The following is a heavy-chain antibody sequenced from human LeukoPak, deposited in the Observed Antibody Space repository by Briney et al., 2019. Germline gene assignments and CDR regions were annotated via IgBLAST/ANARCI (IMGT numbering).Heavy chain of an antibody. J-gene: IGHJ3*02. CDR1: GGSISTSSYY. D-gene: IGHD2-15*01. V-gene: IGHV4-39*07. CDR3: ARVNCSGGSCYSSRGAFDI. Sequence: SETLSLTCTVSGGSISTSSYYWGWIRQPPGKGLEWIVSIYYSGTTNYNPSLKSRVTILVDTSKNLFSLKLSSVTAADTALYYCARVNCSGGSCYSSRGAFDIWGQGTMVTVSS. CDR2: IYYSGTT.